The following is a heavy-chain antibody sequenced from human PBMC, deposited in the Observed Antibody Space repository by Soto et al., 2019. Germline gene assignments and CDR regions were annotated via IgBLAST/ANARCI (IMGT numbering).Heavy chain of an antibody. CDR3: AKDRQGPWNHGGGIYYFDY. Sequence: GGSLRLSCAASGFTFSSYAMSWVRQAPGKGLEWVSAISGSGGSTYYADSVKGRFTISRDNSKNTLYLQMNSLRAEDTAVYYCAKDRQGPWNHGGGIYYFDYWGQGTLVTVSS. D-gene: IGHD1-1*01. V-gene: IGHV3-23*01. CDR1: GFTFSSYA. J-gene: IGHJ4*02. CDR2: ISGSGGST.